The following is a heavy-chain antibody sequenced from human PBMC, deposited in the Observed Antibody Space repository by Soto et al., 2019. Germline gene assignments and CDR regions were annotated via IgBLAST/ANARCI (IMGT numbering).Heavy chain of an antibody. CDR1: GFTFRSYS. CDR3: ARARGAAARRYEYYKYGMDV. CDR2: ISSSSSYI. Sequence: PGASLRLSCAASGFTFRSYSMNWVRQAPGKGLEWVSSISSSSSYIYYADSVKGRFTISRDNAKNSLYLQMNSLRAEDTAVYYCARARGAAARRYEYYKYGMDVWGQGTTVTVS. J-gene: IGHJ6*02. V-gene: IGHV3-21*01. D-gene: IGHD6-6*01.